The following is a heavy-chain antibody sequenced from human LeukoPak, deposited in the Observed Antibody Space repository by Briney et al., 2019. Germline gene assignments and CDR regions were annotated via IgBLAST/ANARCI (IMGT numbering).Heavy chain of an antibody. D-gene: IGHD5/OR15-5a*01. CDR3: ATVTMVVSRSEAGALDI. V-gene: IGHV1-69*05. Sequence: SVKVSCKASGGTLSSYAITWVRQAPGQGLEWMGGIVPMFGTATHAQKLQGRVTITTDESTRTAYMDLSSLRSEDTAMYYCATVTMVVSRSEAGALDIWGQGTLVTVSS. J-gene: IGHJ3*02. CDR2: IVPMFGTA. CDR1: GGTLSSYA.